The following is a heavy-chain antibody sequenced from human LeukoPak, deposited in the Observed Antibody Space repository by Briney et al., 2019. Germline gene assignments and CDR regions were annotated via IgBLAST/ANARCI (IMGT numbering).Heavy chain of an antibody. CDR3: AKDHRPFSSAVAGILGY. V-gene: IGHV4-59*01. CDR2: INYSGST. CDR1: GGSISSYY. Sequence: SETLSLTCTVSGGSISSYYWSWIRQPPGKGPEWIGYINYSGSTNYNPSLKSRVTISVDTSKNQFSLKLSSVTAADTAVYYCAKDHRPFSSAVAGILGYWGQGTLVTVSS. D-gene: IGHD6-19*01. J-gene: IGHJ4*02.